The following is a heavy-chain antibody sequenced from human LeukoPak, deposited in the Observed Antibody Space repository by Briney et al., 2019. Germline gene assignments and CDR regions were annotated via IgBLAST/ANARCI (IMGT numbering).Heavy chain of an antibody. J-gene: IGHJ4*02. D-gene: IGHD3-10*01. CDR3: ARDERFGELFTY. CDR1: GYTFSSYA. CDR2: IIPIFGTA. Sequence: SVKVSCKASGYTFSSYAISWVRQAPGQGLEWMGGIIPIFGTANYAQKFQGRVTITADESTSTAYMELSSLRSEDTAVYYCARDERFGELFTYWGQGTLVTVSS. V-gene: IGHV1-69*13.